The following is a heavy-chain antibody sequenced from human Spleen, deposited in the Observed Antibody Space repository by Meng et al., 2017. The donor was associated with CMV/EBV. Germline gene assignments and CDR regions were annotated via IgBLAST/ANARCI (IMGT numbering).Heavy chain of an antibody. J-gene: IGHJ6*02. CDR3: ARGGPGEYYSGMDV. Sequence: ASVKVSCKASGYTFTSYGISWVRQAPGQGLEWMGWISTYNGNRNYAQKFQGRVTMTTDTSTSTAYMELRSLRSDDTAVYYCARGGPGEYYSGMDVWGQGTTVTVSS. CDR1: GYTFTSYG. CDR2: ISTYNGNR. V-gene: IGHV1-18*01. D-gene: IGHD3-16*01.